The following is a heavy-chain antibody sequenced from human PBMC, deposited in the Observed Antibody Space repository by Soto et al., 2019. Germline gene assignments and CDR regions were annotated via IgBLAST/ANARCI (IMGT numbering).Heavy chain of an antibody. CDR3: ARHGTMYSSSSGQYYFDY. CDR2: ISAYNGNT. CDR1: GYTFTSYG. J-gene: IGHJ4*02. Sequence: ASVKVSCKASGYTFTSYGISWVRQAPGQGLEWMGWISAYNGNTNYAQKLQGRATMTTDTSMSTAYMELRSLRSDDTAVYYCARHGTMYSSSSGQYYFDYWGQGTLVTVSS. V-gene: IGHV1-18*01. D-gene: IGHD6-6*01.